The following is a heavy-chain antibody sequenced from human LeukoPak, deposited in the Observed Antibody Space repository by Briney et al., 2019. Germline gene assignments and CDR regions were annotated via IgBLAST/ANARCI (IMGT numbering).Heavy chain of an antibody. D-gene: IGHD5-18*01. CDR1: GFPFAPFW. V-gene: IGHV3-7*05. CDR3: ARPKNGYSYGYKDY. CDR2: MNRDGSEV. Sequence: PGGSLRLSCAASGFPFAPFWMTWVRQAPTKAPEFVATMNRDGSEVVYGNSVRGRFTISRDNAKNSLYLQMYSLRAEDTAVYYCARPKNGYSYGYKDYWGQGTLVTVSS. J-gene: IGHJ4*02.